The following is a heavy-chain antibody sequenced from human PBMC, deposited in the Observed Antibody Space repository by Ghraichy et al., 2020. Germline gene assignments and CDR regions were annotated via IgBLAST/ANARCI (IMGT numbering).Heavy chain of an antibody. D-gene: IGHD2-15*01. Sequence: GGSLRLSCAASGFTFSNAWMSWVRQAPGKGLEWVGRIKSKTDGGTTDYAAPVKGRFTISRDDSKNTLYLQMNSRKTEVTAVYYCTTDIGYILVVVAATQDACDSWSQGTMVTVSS. V-gene: IGHV3-15*01. CDR1: GFTFSNAW. J-gene: IGHJ3*02. CDR2: IKSKTDGGTT. CDR3: TTDIGYILVVVAATQDACDS.